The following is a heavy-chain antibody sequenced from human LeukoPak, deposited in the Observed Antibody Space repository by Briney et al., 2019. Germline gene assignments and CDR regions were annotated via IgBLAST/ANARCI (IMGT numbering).Heavy chain of an antibody. J-gene: IGHJ4*02. CDR2: FDPEDGET. D-gene: IGHD2-2*01. Sequence: GASVKVSCKVSGYTLTELSMHWVRQAPGKGLEWMGGFDPEDGETIYAQKFQGRVTMTEDTSTDTAYMELSSLRSEDTAVYYCAKDLLNFVPATAPYYFDYWGQGTLVTVSS. V-gene: IGHV1-24*01. CDR1: GYTLTELS. CDR3: AKDLLNFVPATAPYYFDY.